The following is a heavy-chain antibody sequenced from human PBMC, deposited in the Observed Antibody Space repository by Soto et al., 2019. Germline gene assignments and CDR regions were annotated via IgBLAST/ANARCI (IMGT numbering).Heavy chain of an antibody. CDR1: SGSISSSNW. CDR2: IYHSGST. Sequence: SETLSLTCAVSSGSISSSNWWSWVRQPPGKGLEWIGEIYHSGSTNYNPSLKSRVTISVDKSKNQFSLKLSSVTAADTAVYYCARTLKEGSGRRGYYYYYYMDVWGKGTTVTVSS. CDR3: ARTLKEGSGRRGYYYYYYMDV. V-gene: IGHV4-4*02. J-gene: IGHJ6*03. D-gene: IGHD3-10*01.